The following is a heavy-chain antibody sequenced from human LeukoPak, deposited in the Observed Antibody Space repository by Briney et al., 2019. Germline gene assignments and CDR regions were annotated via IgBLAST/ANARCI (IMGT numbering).Heavy chain of an antibody. CDR3: ARDRDWAFDY. J-gene: IGHJ4*02. CDR1: GFSFSSEP. Sequence: GSLRLSCADSGFSFSSEPMNWVRQAPGKGLEWVSHIRSSSDTITYADSVKGRFTISRDNAKNSLYLQMNSLRDEDTAVYYCARDRDWAFDYWGQGTLVTVSS. V-gene: IGHV3-48*02. D-gene: IGHD2-21*02. CDR2: IRSSSDTI.